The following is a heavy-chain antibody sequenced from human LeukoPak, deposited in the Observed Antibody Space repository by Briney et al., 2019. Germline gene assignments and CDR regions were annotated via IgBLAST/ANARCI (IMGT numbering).Heavy chain of an antibody. CDR3: ARGPYYYGSGSYYFDY. CDR2: ISAYNGNT. D-gene: IGHD3-10*01. J-gene: IGHJ4*02. V-gene: IGHV1-18*01. Sequence: ASVKVSCKASGYTFTSYGISWVRQAPGQGLEWMGWISAYNGNTNYAQKLQGRVTMTTDTSTSTAYMELRSLRSDDTAVYYCARGPYYYGSGSYYFDYWGQGTLVTVYS. CDR1: GYTFTSYG.